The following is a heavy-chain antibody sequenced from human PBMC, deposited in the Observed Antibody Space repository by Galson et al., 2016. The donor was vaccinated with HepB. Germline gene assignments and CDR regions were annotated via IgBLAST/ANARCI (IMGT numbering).Heavy chain of an antibody. CDR1: GFTFSNYA. D-gene: IGHD3-10*02. CDR2: INNNDDST. V-gene: IGHV3-23*01. CDR3: AKDWSTTTCVQGCLDV. Sequence: SLRLSCAASGFTFSNYAMTWVRQAPGKGLEWISTINNNDDSTYYADSVQGRFTISRDKSKNTLFLQMNSLRAEDTAVYYCAKDWSTTTCVQGCLDVWGRGTTVTVSS. J-gene: IGHJ6*02.